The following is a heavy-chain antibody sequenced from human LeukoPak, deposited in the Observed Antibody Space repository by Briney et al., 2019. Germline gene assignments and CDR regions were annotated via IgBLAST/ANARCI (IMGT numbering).Heavy chain of an antibody. J-gene: IGHJ2*01. CDR1: GFTLSDYF. CDR2: TSHDGSDT. V-gene: IGHV3-30*04. CDR3: AKDGPTYWYFDV. Sequence: GSLRLSCAASGFTLSDYFMHWVRQAPGKGLEWTAFTSHDGSDTGIADSVRGRFTVSRDNSKNSLYLQMDSLTPDDTAIYYCAKDGPTYWYFDVWGRGTLVTVSS.